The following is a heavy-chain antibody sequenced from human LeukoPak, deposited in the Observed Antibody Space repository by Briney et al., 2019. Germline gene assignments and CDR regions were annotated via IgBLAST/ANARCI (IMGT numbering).Heavy chain of an antibody. D-gene: IGHD5-24*01. CDR2: ISYDGSNK. J-gene: IGHJ4*02. CDR3: ARESRDGYPGFDY. V-gene: IGHV3-30-3*01. CDR1: GFTFSSYA. Sequence: GRSLRLSCAASGFTFSSYAMHWVRQAPGKGLEWVAVISYDGSNKYYADSVKGRFTISRDNSKNTLYLQMNSLRAEDTAVYYCARESRDGYPGFDYWGQGTLVTVSS.